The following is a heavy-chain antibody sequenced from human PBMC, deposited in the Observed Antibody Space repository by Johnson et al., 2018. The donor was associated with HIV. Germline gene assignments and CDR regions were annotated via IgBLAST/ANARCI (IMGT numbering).Heavy chain of an antibody. CDR2: ISSDGSNK. D-gene: IGHD5-12*01. J-gene: IGHJ3*02. Sequence: QVQLVESGGGVVQPGRSLRLSCAASGFTFSNYDIHWVRQPPGKGLEWVAVISSDGSNKYYFDSVQGRFTISRDNSKNTLYLQMSSLRAEDTAVYYCAKCRGLGARGAFDIWGQGTMVTVSS. V-gene: IGHV3-30*18. CDR3: AKCRGLGARGAFDI. CDR1: GFTFSNYD.